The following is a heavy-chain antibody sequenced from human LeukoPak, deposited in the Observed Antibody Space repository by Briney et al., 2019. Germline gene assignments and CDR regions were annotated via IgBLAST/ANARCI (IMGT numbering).Heavy chain of an antibody. CDR2: MYYSGST. Sequence: PSETLSLTCTVSGGSISSYYWSWIRQPPGKGLEWIGYMYYSGSTNYNPSLKSRVTISVDTSKNRFSLRLSSVTAADMAVYYCTRAVNVEYTGMDVWGQGTTVTVSS. J-gene: IGHJ6*02. V-gene: IGHV4-59*01. CDR3: TRAVNVEYTGMDV. CDR1: GGSISSYY. D-gene: IGHD1-1*01.